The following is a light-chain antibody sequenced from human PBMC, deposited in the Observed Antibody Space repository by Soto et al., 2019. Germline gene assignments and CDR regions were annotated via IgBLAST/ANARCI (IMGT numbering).Light chain of an antibody. J-gene: IGLJ2*01. V-gene: IGLV4-69*02. CDR2: VNSDGSH. CDR3: QTWATGTVI. Sequence: QPVLTQSPSASASLGASVKLTCTLGSGHSDYPIVWHQQQPEKGPRFLMRVNSDGSHSKGDGIPDRFSGSSSGAERYLIISSLQSEDETDYYCQTWATGTVIFGGGTKLTVL. CDR1: SGHSDYP.